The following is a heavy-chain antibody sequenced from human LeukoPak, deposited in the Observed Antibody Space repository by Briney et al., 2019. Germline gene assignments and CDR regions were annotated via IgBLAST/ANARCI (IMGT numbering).Heavy chain of an antibody. Sequence: GGSLRLSCAASGFTFSSYAMSWVRQAPGKGLESVSGISGGGDSTYYADSVQFTISRDNSKNTLFLQMNSLRAEDTAVYYCAKGRGSSGSDYFDYWGQGTLVTVSS. CDR1: GFTFSSYA. CDR3: AKGRGSSGSDYFDY. CDR2: ISGGGDST. J-gene: IGHJ4*02. D-gene: IGHD6-19*01. V-gene: IGHV3-23*01.